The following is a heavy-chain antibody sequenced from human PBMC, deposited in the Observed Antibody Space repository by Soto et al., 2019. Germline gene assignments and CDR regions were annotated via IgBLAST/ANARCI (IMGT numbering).Heavy chain of an antibody. CDR1: GFTFSSYA. Sequence: EVQLLESGGGLVQPGGSLRLSCAASGFTFSSYAMSCVRQAPGKGLEWVSAISGSGGSTYYADSVKGRFTISRDNSKNTLYLQMNSLRAEDTAVYYCAKGVQSYYYYYMDVWGKGTTVTVSS. CDR3: AKGVQSYYYYYMDV. CDR2: ISGSGGST. V-gene: IGHV3-23*01. J-gene: IGHJ6*03.